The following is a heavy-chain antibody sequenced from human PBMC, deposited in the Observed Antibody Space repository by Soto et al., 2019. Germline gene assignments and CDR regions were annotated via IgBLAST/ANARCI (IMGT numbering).Heavy chain of an antibody. CDR2: IYYSGST. CDR3: ASWTKTKDSSGKFEY. D-gene: IGHD3-22*01. CDR1: GGSISRGCYY. V-gene: IGHV4-31*03. Sequence: TLSLTSTVSGGSISRGCYYWSWIRQHPGKGLEWIGYIYYSGSTYYNPSLKSRVTISVDTSKNQFSLKLSYVTAADTAVYYCASWTKTKDSSGKFEYWGQGTLVTV. J-gene: IGHJ4*02.